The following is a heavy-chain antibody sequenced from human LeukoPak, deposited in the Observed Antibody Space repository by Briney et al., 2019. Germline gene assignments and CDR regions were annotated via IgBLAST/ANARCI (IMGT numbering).Heavy chain of an antibody. CDR1: GFTFGSYS. J-gene: IGHJ6*04. CDR2: ISSSSRYI. CDR3: ERDRQREVLWFGEDNYYYGMDV. V-gene: IGHV3-21*01. D-gene: IGHD3-10*01. Sequence: GRSLRLSCAASGFTFGSYSMNWVRQAPGEGLEWVLSISSSSRYIYYTDSVKGRFTISRDNAKNSVYLQMNNLRAEDTAVYYLERDRQREVLWFGEDNYYYGMDVWGKGTTVTISS.